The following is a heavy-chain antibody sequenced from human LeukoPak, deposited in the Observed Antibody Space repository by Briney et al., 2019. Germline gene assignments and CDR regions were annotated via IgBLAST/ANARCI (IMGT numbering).Heavy chain of an antibody. CDR1: GYSFTSNY. CDR3: ARDQEASDY. Sequence: ASVKVSCKASGYSFTSNYIHWVRQAPGQGLEWMGMIYPRDGSTSYAQKFQGRVTVTRDTSTSTVHMELSGLRSEDTAVYYCARDQEASDYWGQGTLVTVSS. V-gene: IGHV1-46*01. CDR2: IYPRDGST. J-gene: IGHJ4*02.